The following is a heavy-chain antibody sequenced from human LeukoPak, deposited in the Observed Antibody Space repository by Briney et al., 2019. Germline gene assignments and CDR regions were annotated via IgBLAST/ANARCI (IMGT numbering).Heavy chain of an antibody. J-gene: IGHJ4*02. D-gene: IGHD2-15*01. CDR2: IYHSGST. CDR3: ARHIVVVVAARPYFDY. CDR1: GGSISSGGYS. Sequence: PSQTLSLTCAVSGGSISSGGYSWSWIRQPPGKGLEWIGYIYHSGSTYYNPSLKSRVTISVDRSKNQFSLKLSSVTAADTAVYYCARHIVVVVAARPYFDYWGQGTLVTVSS. V-gene: IGHV4-30-2*01.